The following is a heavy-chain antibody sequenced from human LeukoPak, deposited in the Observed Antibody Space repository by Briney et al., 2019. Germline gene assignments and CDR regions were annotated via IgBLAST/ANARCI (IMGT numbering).Heavy chain of an antibody. J-gene: IGHJ5*02. D-gene: IGHD3-10*01. CDR2: ISGSGGEI. CDR3: ARDLNGSGSS. V-gene: IGHV3-21*01. CDR1: GFTFSMYA. Sequence: PGGSLRLSCAASGFTFSMYAMNWVRQAPGEGPEWVSSISGSGGEIRYADSVKGRFTISRDNAKNSLYLQMNSLRAEDTAVYYCARDLNGSGSSWGQGTLVTVSS.